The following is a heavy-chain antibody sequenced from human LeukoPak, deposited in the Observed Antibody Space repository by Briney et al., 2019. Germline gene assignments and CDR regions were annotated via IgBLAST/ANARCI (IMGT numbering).Heavy chain of an antibody. V-gene: IGHV4-34*01. CDR1: GGSFSAYY. J-gene: IGHJ3*02. D-gene: IGHD5-18*01. Sequence: SETLSLTCAVYGGSFSAYYWSWIRQPPGKGPEWIGSIYYTGSTYHNPSLKSRVTISEDPSKNQFSLKLRSVTAADTAVYYCAREDGTAMDNAFDIWSQGTMVTVSS. CDR3: AREDGTAMDNAFDI. CDR2: IYYTGST.